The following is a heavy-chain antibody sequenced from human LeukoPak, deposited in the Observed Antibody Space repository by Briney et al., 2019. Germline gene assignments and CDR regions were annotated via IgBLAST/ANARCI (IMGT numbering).Heavy chain of an antibody. J-gene: IGHJ6*02. CDR1: GGSISSYY. CDR3: ARESGGYYYYHMDV. V-gene: IGHV4-59*01. Sequence: PSETLSLTCTVSGGSISSYYRRWIRQPPGKGLEWIGYIYYSGSTNYNPSLKSRVTISVDTSKNQFSLKLSSVTAADTAVYYCARESGGYYYYHMDVWGQGTTVTVSS. CDR2: IYYSGST. D-gene: IGHD3-10*01.